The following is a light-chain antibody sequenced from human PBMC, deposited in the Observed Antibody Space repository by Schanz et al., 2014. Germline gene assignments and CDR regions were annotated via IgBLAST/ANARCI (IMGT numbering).Light chain of an antibody. J-gene: IGLJ1*01. CDR2: DVS. CDR1: SSDVGGYNY. V-gene: IGLV2-14*03. Sequence: QSALTQPASVSGSPGQSITISCTGTSSDVGGYNYVSWYQQHPGEAPKLMIYDVSNRPSGVSNRFSGSKSGNTASLTISGLQAEDEADYYCSSYRRTATVAVFGTGTKLTVL. CDR3: SSYRRTATVAV.